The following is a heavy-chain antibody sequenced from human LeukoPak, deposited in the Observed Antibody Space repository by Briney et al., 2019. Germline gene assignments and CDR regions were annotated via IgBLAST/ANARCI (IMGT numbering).Heavy chain of an antibody. CDR3: ARSTSYHFDS. D-gene: IGHD2-2*01. CDR2: IYAGGAA. CDR1: GFTVSTNY. Sequence: PGGSLRLSCAASGFTVSTNYLSWVRQAPGKGLEWVSVIYAGGAAYYADYVKGRFTISRDTSNNTLILQMHSLGVEDTAAYYCARSTSYHFDSWGQGTLVTVSS. J-gene: IGHJ4*02. V-gene: IGHV3-53*01.